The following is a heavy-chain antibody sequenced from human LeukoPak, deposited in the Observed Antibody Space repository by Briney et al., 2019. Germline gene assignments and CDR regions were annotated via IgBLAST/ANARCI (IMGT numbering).Heavy chain of an antibody. V-gene: IGHV3-30*02. CDR1: GFTFKTYG. D-gene: IGHD3-16*01. Sequence: PGGSLRLSCAASGFTFKTYGMHWVRQAPGKGVEWVTFIRCDGSDKYYADSVRGRFTISRDNSKNTLFLQMNSLRFDDTAVYYCAKRADSYDYSRAFYDAFDLWGQGTMVTVSS. J-gene: IGHJ3*01. CDR2: IRCDGSDK. CDR3: AKRADSYDYSRAFYDAFDL.